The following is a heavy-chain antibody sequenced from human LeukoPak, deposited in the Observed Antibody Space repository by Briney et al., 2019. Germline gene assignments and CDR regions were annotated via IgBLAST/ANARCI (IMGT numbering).Heavy chain of an antibody. D-gene: IGHD3-3*01. CDR2: ISNSGGST. V-gene: IGHV3-23*01. CDR3: AKGLSYYDFYGLDV. CDR1: EFTFSSYA. J-gene: IGHJ6*02. Sequence: PGASLRLSCVASEFTFSSYAMSWVRQAPGKGLEWVSTISNSGGSTYYADSVKGRFTVSRDSSKNTLFLQMNSLRAEDTAVYYCAKGLSYYDFYGLDVWGQGTTVTVSS.